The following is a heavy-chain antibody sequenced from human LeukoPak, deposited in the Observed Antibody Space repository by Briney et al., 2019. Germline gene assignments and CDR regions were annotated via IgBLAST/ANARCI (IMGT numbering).Heavy chain of an antibody. D-gene: IGHD6-13*01. J-gene: IGHJ4*02. CDR3: ARTLLLDAAGYFYFDY. Sequence: GGSLRLSCAASGFTFSSSAMSWVRQAPGKGLEWVSIISGSGGSSYYADSVKGRFTVSRDNSKNTLYLQMNSLRAEDTAVYYCARTLLLDAAGYFYFDYWGQGTLVTVSS. CDR1: GFTFSSSA. CDR2: ISGSGGSS. V-gene: IGHV3-23*01.